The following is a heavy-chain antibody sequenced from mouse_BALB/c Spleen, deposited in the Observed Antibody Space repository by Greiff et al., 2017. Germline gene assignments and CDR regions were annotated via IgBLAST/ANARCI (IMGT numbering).Heavy chain of an antibody. CDR1: GYSITSDYA. V-gene: IGHV3-2*02. D-gene: IGHD2-4*01. CDR3: AKGYDYDFAWFAY. J-gene: IGHJ3*01. Sequence: DVQLQESGPGLVKPSQSLSLTCTVTGYSITSDYAWNWIRQFPGNKLEWMGYISYSGSTSYNPSLKSRISITRDTSKNQFFLQLNSVTTEDTATYYCAKGYDYDFAWFAYWGQGTLVTVSA. CDR2: ISYSGST.